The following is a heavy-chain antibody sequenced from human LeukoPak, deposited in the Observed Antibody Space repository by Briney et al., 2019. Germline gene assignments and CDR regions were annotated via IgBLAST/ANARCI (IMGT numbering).Heavy chain of an antibody. D-gene: IGHD5-24*01. Sequence: ASVKVSCKASGYTFTGYYMHWVRQAPGQGLEWMGWINPNSGGTDYAQKFQGRVTMTRDTSISTAYMELSRLRSDDTAVYYCARGDGYNHSPIDYWGQGTLVTVSS. CDR2: INPNSGGT. CDR3: ARGDGYNHSPIDY. J-gene: IGHJ4*02. CDR1: GYTFTGYY. V-gene: IGHV1-2*02.